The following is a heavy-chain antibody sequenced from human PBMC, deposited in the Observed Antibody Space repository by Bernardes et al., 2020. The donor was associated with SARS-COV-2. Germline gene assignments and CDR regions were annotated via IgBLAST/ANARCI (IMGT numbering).Heavy chain of an antibody. V-gene: IGHV3-74*01. J-gene: IGHJ4*02. Sequence: GGSLRLSCAASGFSFSAYWMHWVRQAPGKGLVWVSRINNDGRTTTYADSVKGRFTISRDNAKNTLYLQVNSLRAEDTAVYYCARGPAYSNNWYGLDNWGQGTLVTVSS. CDR2: INNDGRTT. CDR1: GFSFSAYW. CDR3: ARGPAYSNNWYGLDN. D-gene: IGHD6-13*01.